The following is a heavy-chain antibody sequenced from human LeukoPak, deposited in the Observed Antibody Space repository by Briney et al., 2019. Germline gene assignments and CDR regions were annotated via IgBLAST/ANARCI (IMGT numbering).Heavy chain of an antibody. V-gene: IGHV4-34*01. CDR1: GGSFSGYY. J-gene: IGHJ4*02. CDR3: ARSRGAVAGPAFDY. D-gene: IGHD6-19*01. Sequence: SETLSLTCAVYGGSFSGYYWSWIRQPPGKGLEWIGEINHSGSTNYNPSLKSRVTISVDTSKNQFSLKLSSVTAADTAVYYFARSRGAVAGPAFDYWGQGTLVTVSS. CDR2: INHSGST.